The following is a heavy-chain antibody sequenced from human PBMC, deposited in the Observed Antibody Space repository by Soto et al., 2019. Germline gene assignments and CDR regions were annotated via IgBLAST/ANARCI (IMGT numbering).Heavy chain of an antibody. V-gene: IGHV1-24*01. CDR1: GYTLTELS. D-gene: IGHD6-19*01. CDR2: FDPEDGET. Sequence: ASVKVSCKVSGYTLTELSMHWVRQAPGKGLEWMGGFDPEDGETIYAQKFQGRVTMTEDTSTDTAYMELSSLRSEDTAVYYCATAGAAVAGTNYYGMDVWGQGTTVTVSS. J-gene: IGHJ6*02. CDR3: ATAGAAVAGTNYYGMDV.